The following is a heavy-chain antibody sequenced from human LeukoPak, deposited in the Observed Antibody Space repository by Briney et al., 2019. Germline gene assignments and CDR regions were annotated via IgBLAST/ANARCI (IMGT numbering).Heavy chain of an antibody. D-gene: IGHD5-18*01. CDR1: GGSFSGYY. CDR3: ARVHRGYSHGHEGY. J-gene: IGHJ4*02. Sequence: SETLSLTCAVYGGSFSGYYWSWIRQPPGKGLEWIGEINHSGSTNYNPSLKSRVTISVDTSKNQFSLKLSSVTAADTAVYYCARVHRGYSHGHEGYWGQGTLVTVSS. V-gene: IGHV4-34*01. CDR2: INHSGST.